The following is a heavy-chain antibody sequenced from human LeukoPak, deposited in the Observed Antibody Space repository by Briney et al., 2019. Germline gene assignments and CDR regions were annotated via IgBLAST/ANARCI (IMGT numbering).Heavy chain of an antibody. CDR1: GFTFSDDA. CDR3: AKLPNYDDSITNYG. Sequence: PGGPLRLCCAASGFTFSDDAVSWVRQAPGKGLGWVSGISGSGRTTYYAVSVKGRFVISRDNSKNTLFLQMNSLRAEDTAVYFCAKLPNYDDSITNYGWGQGTLVTVSS. CDR2: ISGSGRTT. V-gene: IGHV3-23*01. J-gene: IGHJ4*02. D-gene: IGHD3-22*01.